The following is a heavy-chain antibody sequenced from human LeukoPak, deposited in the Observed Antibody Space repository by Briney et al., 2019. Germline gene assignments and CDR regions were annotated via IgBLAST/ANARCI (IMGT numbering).Heavy chain of an antibody. CDR2: IFSNGDT. Sequence: GGSLRLSRTASEFTVRRNYMLWVRQAPGKGLEGVSLIFSNGDTHYADSVKGRFTISRDTSKNTVSLQMNSLRFEDTAMYYCTRDQMNYWGQGTLVTVSS. CDR1: EFTVRRNY. V-gene: IGHV3-53*01. J-gene: IGHJ4*02. CDR3: TRDQMNY. D-gene: IGHD5-24*01.